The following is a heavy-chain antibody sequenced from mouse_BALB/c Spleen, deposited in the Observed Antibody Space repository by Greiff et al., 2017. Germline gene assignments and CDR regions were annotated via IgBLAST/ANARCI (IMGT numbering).Heavy chain of an antibody. J-gene: IGHJ4*01. V-gene: IGHV5-4*02. Sequence: EVKLMESGGGLVKPGGSLKLSCAASGFTFSDYYMYWVRQTPEKRLEWVATISDGGSYTYYPDSVKGRFTISRDNAKNNLYLQMSSLKSEDTAMYYCARVYDGYPYYAMDYWGQGTSVTVSS. CDR3: ARVYDGYPYYAMDY. CDR2: ISDGGSYT. D-gene: IGHD2-3*01. CDR1: GFTFSDYY.